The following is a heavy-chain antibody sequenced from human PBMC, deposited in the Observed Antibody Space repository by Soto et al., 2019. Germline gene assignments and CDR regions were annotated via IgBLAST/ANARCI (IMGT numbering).Heavy chain of an antibody. V-gene: IGHV3-23*01. CDR3: AKLRLLYYDILTGLIDY. Sequence: GGSLRLSCAASGFTFSSYAMSWVRQAPGKGLEWDSAISGSGGSTYYADSVKGRFTISRDNSKNTLYLQMNSLRAEDTAVYYCAKLRLLYYDILTGLIDYWGQGTLVTVSS. CDR2: ISGSGGST. J-gene: IGHJ4*02. D-gene: IGHD3-9*01. CDR1: GFTFSSYA.